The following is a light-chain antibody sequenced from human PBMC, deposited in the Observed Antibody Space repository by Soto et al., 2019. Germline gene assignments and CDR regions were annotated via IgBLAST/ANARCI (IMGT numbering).Light chain of an antibody. CDR3: RQRSNWPWT. Sequence: EIVLTQSPATLSLSPGERATLSCRASQSVGSYLAWYQQKPGQAPRLLIFDASNRATGIPVRFSGSGSGTDFTLTISSLEPEDFAVYYCRQRSNWPWTLGQGTKVDIK. CDR2: DAS. V-gene: IGKV3-11*01. J-gene: IGKJ1*01. CDR1: QSVGSY.